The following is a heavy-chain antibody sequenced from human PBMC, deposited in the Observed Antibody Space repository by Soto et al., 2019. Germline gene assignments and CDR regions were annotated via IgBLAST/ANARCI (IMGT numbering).Heavy chain of an antibody. D-gene: IGHD1-1*01. Sequence: SETLSLTCTVSGGPIDSSNWWTGVLQFPGKGLQWVEEIHQIGTTNYNPSLQSHVHISIDKAKKQLSVELLSLTTAVTAIYYCARGRRTVQTTSVFFDPWGPGRLVTVSS. CDR2: IHQIGTT. CDR3: ARGRRTVQTTSVFFDP. J-gene: IGHJ5*02. CDR1: GGPIDSSNW. V-gene: IGHV4-4*02.